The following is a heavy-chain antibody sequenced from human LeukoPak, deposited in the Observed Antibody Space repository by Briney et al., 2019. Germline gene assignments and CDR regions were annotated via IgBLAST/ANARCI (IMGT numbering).Heavy chain of an antibody. D-gene: IGHD2-2*02. V-gene: IGHV1-2*02. CDR1: GYTFTGYY. J-gene: IGHJ4*02. Sequence: ASVKVSCKASGYTFTGYYMHWVRQAPGQGLEWMGWINPNSGGTNYAQKFQGRVTMTRDTSISTAYMELSRLRSDDTAVYYCARRDDIVVVPAALHAFDYWGQGTLVTVSS. CDR3: ARRDDIVVVPAALHAFDY. CDR2: INPNSGGT.